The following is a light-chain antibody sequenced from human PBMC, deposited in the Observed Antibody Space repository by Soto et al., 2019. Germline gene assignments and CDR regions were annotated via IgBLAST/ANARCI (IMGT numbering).Light chain of an antibody. J-gene: IGLJ1*01. CDR1: SSNIGNSD. Sequence: QSVPTQPPSASGTPGQRVTITCSGSSSNIGNSDVYWYQQLPGTAPKLLIYRNNQWPSGVPDRFSGSKSGTSASLAISGLRSEDEADYYCVSWDDSLSGLVFGTGTKVTVL. V-gene: IGLV1-47*01. CDR3: VSWDDSLSGLV. CDR2: RNN.